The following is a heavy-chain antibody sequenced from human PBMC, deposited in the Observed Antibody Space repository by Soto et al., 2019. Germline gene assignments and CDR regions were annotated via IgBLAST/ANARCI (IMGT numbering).Heavy chain of an antibody. D-gene: IGHD2-2*02. V-gene: IGHV4-39*07. J-gene: IGHJ6*02. CDR3: ARDQIVVVPAAIEMGGYYYYYGMDV. CDR1: GGSISSSSYY. CDR2: IYYSGST. Sequence: PSETLSLTCAVSGGSISSSSYYWGWIRPPPGKGLEWIGSIYYSGSTYYNPSLKSRVTISVDTSKNQFSLKLSSVTAADTAVYYCARDQIVVVPAAIEMGGYYYYYGMDVWGQGTTVTVSS.